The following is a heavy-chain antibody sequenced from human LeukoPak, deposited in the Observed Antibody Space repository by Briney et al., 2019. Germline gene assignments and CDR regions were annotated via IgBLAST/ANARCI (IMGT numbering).Heavy chain of an antibody. V-gene: IGHV4-4*07. CDR2: FFPGGSA. CDR1: GGSIRDFY. Sequence: PSETLSLTCAVSGGSIRDFYWSWIRLPAGQGLEWIGRFFPGGSANYNSSLQSRVTISVDTSKNQFSLKLSSVTAADTAVYYCARRYSSGWYDNWYFDLWGRGTLVTVSS. D-gene: IGHD6-19*01. CDR3: ARRYSSGWYDNWYFDL. J-gene: IGHJ2*01.